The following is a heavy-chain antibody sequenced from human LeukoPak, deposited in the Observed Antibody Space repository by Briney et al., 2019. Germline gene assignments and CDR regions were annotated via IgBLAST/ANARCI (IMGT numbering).Heavy chain of an antibody. D-gene: IGHD3-10*01. CDR1: GFTFSSYW. Sequence: GGSLRLSCAASGFTFSSYWMSWVRQAPGKGLEWVANIKQDGSEKYYVDSVKGRFTISRDNAKNSLYLQMNSLRAEDTAIYYCAKYYGSGSFYYGVDVWGQGTTVTVSS. V-gene: IGHV3-7*03. CDR2: IKQDGSEK. CDR3: AKYYGSGSFYYGVDV. J-gene: IGHJ6*02.